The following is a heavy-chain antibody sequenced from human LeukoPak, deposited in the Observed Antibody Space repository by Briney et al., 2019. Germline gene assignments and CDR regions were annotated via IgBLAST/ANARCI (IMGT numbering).Heavy chain of an antibody. CDR3: AKDDYDFWSGYYPYYFDY. J-gene: IGHJ4*02. D-gene: IGHD3-3*01. Sequence: GGSLRLSCAASGFTFSSYAMSWVRQAPGKGLEWISAISGSGGSTYYADSVKGRFTISRDNSRNTLYLQMNSLRAEDTAVYYCAKDDYDFWSGYYPYYFDYWGQGTLVTVSS. CDR2: ISGSGGST. V-gene: IGHV3-23*01. CDR1: GFTFSSYA.